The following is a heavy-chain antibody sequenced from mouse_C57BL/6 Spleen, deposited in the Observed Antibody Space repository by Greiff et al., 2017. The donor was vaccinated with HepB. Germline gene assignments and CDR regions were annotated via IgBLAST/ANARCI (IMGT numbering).Heavy chain of an antibody. CDR3: AREAVVARDYFDY. D-gene: IGHD1-1*01. CDR2: ISDGGSYT. Sequence: EVQLVESGGGLVKPGGSLKLSCAASGFTFSSYAMSWVRQTPEKRLEWVATISDGGSYTYYPDNVKGRFTISRDNAKNNLYLQMSHLKSEDTAMYYCAREAVVARDYFDYWGQGTTLTVSS. CDR1: GFTFSSYA. V-gene: IGHV5-4*01. J-gene: IGHJ2*01.